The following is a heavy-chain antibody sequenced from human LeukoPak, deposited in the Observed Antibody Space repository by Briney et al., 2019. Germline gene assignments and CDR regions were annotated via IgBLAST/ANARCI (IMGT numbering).Heavy chain of an antibody. CDR2: INHSGST. J-gene: IGHJ6*02. V-gene: IGHV4-34*01. CDR1: GESFSGYY. D-gene: IGHD3-16*01. Sequence: SETLSLTCAVYGESFSGYYWSWIRQPPGKGLEWIGEINHSGSTNYNPSLKSRVTISVDTSKNQFSLKLSSVTAADTAVYYCASYAGGYYYYYGMDVWGQGTTVTVSS. CDR3: ASYAGGYYYYYGMDV.